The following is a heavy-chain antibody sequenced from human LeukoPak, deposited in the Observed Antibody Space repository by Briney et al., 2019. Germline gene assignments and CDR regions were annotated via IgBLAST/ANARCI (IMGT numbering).Heavy chain of an antibody. Sequence: SETLSLTCAVYGGSFSGYYWSWIRQPPGKGLEWIGEINHSGSTNYNPSLKSRVTISVDTSKNQFSLKLSSVTAADTAVCYCAREGPDYYDSSGYLPVDYWGQGTLVTVSS. CDR1: GGSFSGYY. CDR3: AREGPDYYDSSGYLPVDY. J-gene: IGHJ4*02. V-gene: IGHV4-34*01. CDR2: INHSGST. D-gene: IGHD3-22*01.